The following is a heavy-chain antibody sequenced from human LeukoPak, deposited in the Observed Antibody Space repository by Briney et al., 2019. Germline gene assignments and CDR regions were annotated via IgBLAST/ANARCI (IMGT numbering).Heavy chain of an antibody. V-gene: IGHV3-23*01. CDR1: GLTSGIYA. CDR3: GKEVERHFDLRY. D-gene: IGHD2-15*01. CDR2: FSGGGDP. Sequence: PGGSLRLSCAASGLTSGIYAMSWVRQAPGKGLEWVSAFSGGGDPFYADSVRGRFSISADRSRNILYLQMNSLRVEDTAVYYCGKEVERHFDLRYWGQGTPVTVSS. J-gene: IGHJ4*02.